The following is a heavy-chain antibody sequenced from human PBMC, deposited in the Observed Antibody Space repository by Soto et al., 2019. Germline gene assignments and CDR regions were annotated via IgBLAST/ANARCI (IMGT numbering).Heavy chain of an antibody. V-gene: IGHV3-15*07. CDR3: TTLVGYCSGGSCFHSAGMDV. Sequence: EVQLVESGGGLVKPGGSLRLSCAASGFTFSNAWMNWVRQAPGKGLEWVGRIKSKTDGGTTDYAAPVKGRFTISRDDSKNTLYLQMNSLKTEDTAVYYCTTLVGYCSGGSCFHSAGMDVWGQGTTVTVSS. J-gene: IGHJ6*02. D-gene: IGHD2-15*01. CDR2: IKSKTDGGTT. CDR1: GFTFSNAW.